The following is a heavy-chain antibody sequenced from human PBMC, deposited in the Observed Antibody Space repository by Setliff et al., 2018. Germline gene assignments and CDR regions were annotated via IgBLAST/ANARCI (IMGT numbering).Heavy chain of an antibody. Sequence: SETLSLTCTVAGGSVKSHYWSWIRQTPEKGLEWIGFVFYSGDTRYNPSLKSRVTMSVDTSMNQFSLKLSSVTAADTAVYYCARGRNIAARLLDSWGQGTLVTVSS. CDR3: ARGRNIAARLLDS. V-gene: IGHV4-59*02. J-gene: IGHJ4*02. CDR1: GGSVKSHY. D-gene: IGHD6-6*01. CDR2: VFYSGDT.